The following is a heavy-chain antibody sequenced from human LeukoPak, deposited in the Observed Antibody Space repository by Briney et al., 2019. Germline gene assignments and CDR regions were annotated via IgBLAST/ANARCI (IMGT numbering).Heavy chain of an antibody. J-gene: IGHJ4*02. D-gene: IGHD4-23*01. CDR1: GFTFSSYA. Sequence: PGGSLRLSCAASGFTFSSYAMSWVRQAPGKGLVWVSRINTDGSSTLYADSVKGRFTISRDNAKNTLYLQVNSLRAEDTAVYYCARGANYGGNLGVYWGQGTLVTVSS. CDR2: INTDGSST. V-gene: IGHV3-74*01. CDR3: ARGANYGGNLGVY.